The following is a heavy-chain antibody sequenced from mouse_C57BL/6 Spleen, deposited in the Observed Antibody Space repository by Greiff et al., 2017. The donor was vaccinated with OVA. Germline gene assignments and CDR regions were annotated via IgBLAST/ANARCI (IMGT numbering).Heavy chain of an antibody. CDR1: GYAFSSYW. CDR2: IYPGDGDT. J-gene: IGHJ1*03. Sequence: VQLQQSGAELVKPGASVKISCKASGYAFSSYWMNWVKQRPGKGLEWIGQIYPGDGDTNYNGKFKGKATLTADKSASTAYMQRSSLTSEDSAVDFGARGGRSGYFDVWGTGTTVTVSS. CDR3: ARGGRSGYFDV. V-gene: IGHV1-80*01.